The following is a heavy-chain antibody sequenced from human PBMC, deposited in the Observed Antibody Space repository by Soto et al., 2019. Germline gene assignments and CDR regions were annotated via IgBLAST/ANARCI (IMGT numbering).Heavy chain of an antibody. V-gene: IGHV4-59*01. D-gene: IGHD5-18*01. CDR2: IYYSGST. J-gene: IGHJ4*02. CDR1: GGSISSYY. CDR3: ARTLYSYGPRFDY. Sequence: SETLCLTCTVSGGSISSYYWSWIRQPPGKGLEWIGYIYYSGSTNYNPSLKSRVTISVDTSKNQFSLKLSSVTAADTAVYYCARTLYSYGPRFDYWGQGTLVTVSS.